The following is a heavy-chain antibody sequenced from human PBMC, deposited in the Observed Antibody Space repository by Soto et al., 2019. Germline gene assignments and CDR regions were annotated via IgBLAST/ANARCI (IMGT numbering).Heavy chain of an antibody. V-gene: IGHV3-53*01. CDR3: ARIGYSFAWGY. CDR2: INSDGST. Sequence: EVLLVESGGGLIPPGGYLRLSCAASGFLVNSAYMTWVRHAPGKGLEWLSMINSDGSTLYAESVKGRFTISRDNSKNRLYLQMHSMRAEDTAMYYCARIGYSFAWGYWGQGTLVIVTS. D-gene: IGHD5-18*01. J-gene: IGHJ4*02. CDR1: GFLVNSAY.